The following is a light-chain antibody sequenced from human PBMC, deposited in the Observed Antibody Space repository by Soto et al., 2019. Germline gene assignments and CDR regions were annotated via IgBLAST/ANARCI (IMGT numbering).Light chain of an antibody. CDR3: QQYNSYSIT. CDR1: QGIDSS. V-gene: IGKV1-13*02. CDR2: AAS. J-gene: IGKJ5*01. Sequence: AILLTQSPSSLSASVGDRVTITCRASQGIDSSFAWYQQKPGKAPKLLIYAASSLQSGVPSRFSGSGSGTDFTLTISSLQPEDFATYYCQQYNSYSITFGQGTRLEIK.